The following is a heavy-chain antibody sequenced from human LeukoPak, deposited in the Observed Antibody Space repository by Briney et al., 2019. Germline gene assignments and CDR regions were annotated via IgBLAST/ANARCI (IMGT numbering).Heavy chain of an antibody. D-gene: IGHD3-10*01. CDR2: INPNSGGT. Sequence: ASVKVSCKASGYTFTCYYMHWVRQAPGQGLEWMGWINPNSGGTNYAQKFQGRVTMTRDTSISTAYMELSRLRSDDTAVYYCAVAGITMVRGDSLALDYGGQGTLVTVSA. V-gene: IGHV1-2*02. J-gene: IGHJ4*02. CDR1: GYTFTCYY. CDR3: AVAGITMVRGDSLALDY.